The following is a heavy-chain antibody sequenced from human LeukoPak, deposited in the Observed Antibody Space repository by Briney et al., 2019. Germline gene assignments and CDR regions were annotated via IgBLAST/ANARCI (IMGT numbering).Heavy chain of an antibody. D-gene: IGHD3-10*01. J-gene: IGHJ4*02. Sequence: SETLSLTCTVSGGSISSHYWSWIRQPPGKGLEWIGYIYYSGSTNYNPSLKSRVTMSVDTSKNQFSLKLSSVTAADTAVYYCARGNDYYGSGSYAFDYWGQGTLVTVSS. V-gene: IGHV4-59*11. CDR3: ARGNDYYGSGSYAFDY. CDR1: GGSISSHY. CDR2: IYYSGST.